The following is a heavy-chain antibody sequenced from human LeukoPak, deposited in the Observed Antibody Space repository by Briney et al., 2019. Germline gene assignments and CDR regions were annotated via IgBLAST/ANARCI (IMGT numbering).Heavy chain of an antibody. CDR3: ALYTSNWFDP. Sequence: SETLSLTCTVSGGSISSSSYYWGWIRQPPGKGLEWIANIYYSGSTYYNPSLKSRVTISVDTSKNQFSLKLNSVTAADTAVYYCALYTSNWFDPWGQGTLVTVSS. V-gene: IGHV4-39*07. CDR2: IYYSGST. D-gene: IGHD2-2*02. J-gene: IGHJ5*02. CDR1: GGSISSSSYY.